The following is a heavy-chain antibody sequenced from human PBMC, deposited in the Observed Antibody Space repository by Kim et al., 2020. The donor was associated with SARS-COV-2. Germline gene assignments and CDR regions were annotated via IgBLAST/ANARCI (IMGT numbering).Heavy chain of an antibody. CDR2: INHSGST. J-gene: IGHJ6*02. CDR1: GGSFSGYY. CDR3: ARGSDDFADGQTRYYYGMDV. Sequence: SETLSLTCAVYGGSFSGYYWSWIRQPPGKGLEWIGEINHSGSTNYNPSLKSRVTISVDTSKNQFSLKLSSVTAADTAVYYCARGSDDFADGQTRYYYGMDVWGQGTTVTVSS. D-gene: IGHD3-3*01. V-gene: IGHV4-34*01.